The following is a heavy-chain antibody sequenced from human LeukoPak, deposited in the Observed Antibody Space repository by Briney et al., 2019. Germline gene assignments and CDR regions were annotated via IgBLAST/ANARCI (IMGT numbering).Heavy chain of an antibody. J-gene: IGHJ4*02. Sequence: PSETLSLTCAVYGGSFSGYCWSWIRQPPGKGLEWIGEINHSGSTNYNPSLKSRVTISVDTSKNQFSLKLSSVTAADTAVYYCARLVPATEEDYWGQGTLVTVSS. CDR2: INHSGST. V-gene: IGHV4-34*01. CDR1: GGSFSGYC. CDR3: ARLVPATEEDY. D-gene: IGHD2-2*01.